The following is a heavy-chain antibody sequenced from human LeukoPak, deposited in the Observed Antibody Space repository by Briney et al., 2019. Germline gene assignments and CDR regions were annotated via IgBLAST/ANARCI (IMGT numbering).Heavy chain of an antibody. Sequence: GGSLRLSCAASGFTFSSYAMSWVRQAPGKGLEWVSAISGSGGSTYYADSVKGRFTISRDNSKNTLYLQMNSLRAEDTAVYYCAKADDFWSGCYSDYWGQGTLVTVSS. J-gene: IGHJ4*02. CDR3: AKADDFWSGCYSDY. CDR1: GFTFSSYA. V-gene: IGHV3-23*01. D-gene: IGHD3-3*01. CDR2: ISGSGGST.